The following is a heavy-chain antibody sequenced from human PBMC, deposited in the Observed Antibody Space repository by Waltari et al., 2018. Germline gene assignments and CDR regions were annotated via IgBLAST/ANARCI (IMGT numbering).Heavy chain of an antibody. D-gene: IGHD1-1*01. V-gene: IGHV3-48*03. CDR2: ISSSGSTI. J-gene: IGHJ6*02. CDR3: ARGVEPRYYYYGMDV. Sequence: EVQLVESGGGLVQPGGSLRLSCAASGFTFSSYDMNWVRQAPGKGLEWVSYISSSGSTIYYADSVKGRFTISRDNAKNSLYLQMNSLRAEDTAVYYCARGVEPRYYYYGMDVWGQGTTVTVSS. CDR1: GFTFSSYD.